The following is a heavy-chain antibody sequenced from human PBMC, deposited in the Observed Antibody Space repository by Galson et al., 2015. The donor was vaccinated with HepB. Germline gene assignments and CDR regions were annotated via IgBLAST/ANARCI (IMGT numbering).Heavy chain of an antibody. D-gene: IGHD3-3*02. CDR2: INPSGGST. CDR3: ARESIYVGALDI. CDR1: GYTFTSYY. J-gene: IGHJ3*02. V-gene: IGHV1-46*04. Sequence: SVKVSCKASGYTFTSYYMHWVRQAPGQGLEWMGIINPSGGSTSYAQKLQGKVTMTRDTSTSTVYMELSSLRSEDTAVYYCARESIYVGALDIWGQGTMVTVSS.